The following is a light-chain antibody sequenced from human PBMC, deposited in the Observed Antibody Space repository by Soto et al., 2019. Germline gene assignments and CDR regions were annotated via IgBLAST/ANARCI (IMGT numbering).Light chain of an antibody. CDR2: EVS. CDR3: CSYTGSLTLL. J-gene: IGLJ2*01. V-gene: IGLV2-14*01. Sequence: HSALTQPASVSGSPGQSITISCTGSSSDVGGYDYVSWYQQHPGKAPKLMIYEVSNRPSGVSNRFSGSKSGNTASLTISGLQAEDEADYYCCSYTGSLTLLFGGGTKLTVL. CDR1: SSDVGGYDY.